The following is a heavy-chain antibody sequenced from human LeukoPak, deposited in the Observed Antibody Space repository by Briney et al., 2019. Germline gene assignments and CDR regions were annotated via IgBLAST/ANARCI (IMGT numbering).Heavy chain of an antibody. CDR2: IWYDGNNK. CDR1: GFTFNSYG. D-gene: IGHD6-13*01. CDR3: TRDREQQPTYDY. V-gene: IGHV3-33*01. J-gene: IGHJ4*02. Sequence: GGSLRLSCAASGFTFNSYGIHWVRQAPGKGLEWVAVIWYDGNNKYYADSVKGRFTISRDSSKNTMYLQMNSLRAEDTAVYYCTRDREQQPTYDYWGQGTLVTVSS.